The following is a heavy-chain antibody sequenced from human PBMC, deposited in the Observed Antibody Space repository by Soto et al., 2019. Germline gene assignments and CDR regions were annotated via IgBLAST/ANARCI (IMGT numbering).Heavy chain of an antibody. Sequence: SETLSLTCAVYGRSFSSYYWTWSHKPPGKGLEWIGEINHSGSTNYNPSLKSRVTISVDTSKNQFSLKLSSVTAADTAVYYCARGRAAAGTCLNWFDPWGQGTLVTVSS. D-gene: IGHD6-13*01. J-gene: IGHJ5*02. CDR1: GRSFSSYY. V-gene: IGHV4-34*01. CDR3: ARGRAAAGTCLNWFDP. CDR2: INHSGST.